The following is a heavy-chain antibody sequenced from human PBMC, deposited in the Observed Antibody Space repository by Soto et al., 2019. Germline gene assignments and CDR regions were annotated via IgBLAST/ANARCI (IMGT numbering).Heavy chain of an antibody. J-gene: IGHJ4*02. CDR2: INPNSGGT. CDR1: GYTFTGYY. D-gene: IGHD5-18*01. V-gene: IGHV1-2*04. CDR3: ARDQGVYTAMVIQPQDY. Sequence: ASVKVSCKASGYTFTGYYMHWVRQAPGQGLEWMGWINPNSGGTNYAQKFQGWVTMTRDTSISTAYMELRSLRSDDTAVYYCARDQGVYTAMVIQPQDYWGQGTLVTVSS.